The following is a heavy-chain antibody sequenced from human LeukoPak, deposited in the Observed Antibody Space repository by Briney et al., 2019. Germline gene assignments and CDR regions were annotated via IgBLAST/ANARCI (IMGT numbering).Heavy chain of an antibody. V-gene: IGHV1-69*13. Sequence: ASVKVSCKASGGTFISYAISWVRQAPGQGLEWMGGIIPIFGTANYAQKFQGRVTITADESTSTAYMELSSLRSEDTAVYYCARRIEAAVVAASYYYYGMDVWGQGTTVTVSS. D-gene: IGHD2-15*01. CDR1: GGTFISYA. CDR2: IIPIFGTA. CDR3: ARRIEAAVVAASYYYYGMDV. J-gene: IGHJ6*02.